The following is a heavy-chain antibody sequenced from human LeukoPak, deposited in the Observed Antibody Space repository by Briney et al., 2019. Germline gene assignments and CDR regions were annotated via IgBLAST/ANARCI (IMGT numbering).Heavy chain of an antibody. D-gene: IGHD6-13*01. CDR2: ITWDGGTT. J-gene: IGHJ6*03. CDR3: ARDRTAEAGNDYYMGV. V-gene: IGHV3-43*01. CDR1: GFTFDDYT. Sequence: GGSLRLSCAASGFTFDDYTMHWVRHPPGKGLEWLSLITWDGGTTYYADSVRGRFTISRDNSKNSLFLRMNSLRPEDTALYYCARDRTAEAGNDYYMGVWGNGTTVIVSS.